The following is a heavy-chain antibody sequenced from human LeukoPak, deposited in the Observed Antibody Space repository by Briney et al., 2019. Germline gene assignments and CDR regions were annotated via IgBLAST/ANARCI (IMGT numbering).Heavy chain of an antibody. CDR3: VTSSAVGGAQRAFDY. Sequence: ASVNVSCKASVYTFTGYYIHWVRQAPGQGLEWLGWINPNAGDTKYAQKFQGRVTVTRDTSISTAYMELSRLRSDDTAVYYCVTSSAVGGAQRAFDYWGQGTLVTVSS. D-gene: IGHD3-10*01. CDR2: INPNAGDT. V-gene: IGHV1-2*02. CDR1: VYTFTGYY. J-gene: IGHJ4*02.